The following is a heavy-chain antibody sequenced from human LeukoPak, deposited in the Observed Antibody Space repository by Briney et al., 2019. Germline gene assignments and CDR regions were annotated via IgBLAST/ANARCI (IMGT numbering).Heavy chain of an antibody. D-gene: IGHD3-22*01. V-gene: IGHV3-23*01. CDR3: AKGSYYDSSGSFYFDY. J-gene: IGHJ4*02. CDR2: ISGSGDNT. CDR1: RFTFSNYA. Sequence: GGSLRLSCGASRFTFSNYAMSWVRQAPGKGLEWVSGISGSGDNTYYADSVKGRFTISRDNSKNTLYVQVNSLGTEDTAAYYCAKGSYYDSSGSFYFDYWGQGTLVTVSS.